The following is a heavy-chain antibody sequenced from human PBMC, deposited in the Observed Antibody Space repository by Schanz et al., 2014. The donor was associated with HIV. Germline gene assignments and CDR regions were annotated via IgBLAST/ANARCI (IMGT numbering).Heavy chain of an antibody. CDR2: IKSDGSAQ. V-gene: IGHV3-7*03. Sequence: EVQLVESGGDLVQSGGSLRLSCVASGFTFSNYFMTWVRQAPGKGLEWVAHIKSDGSAQDYVDSVKGRFTISRDNSKNTLYLQMKSLRANDTAVYYCARDKSNLGMDSWGQGTLVTVSS. J-gene: IGHJ5*01. CDR3: ARDKSNLGMDS. CDR1: GFTFSNYF.